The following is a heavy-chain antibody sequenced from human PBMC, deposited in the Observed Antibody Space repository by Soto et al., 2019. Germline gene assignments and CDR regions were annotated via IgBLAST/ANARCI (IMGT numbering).Heavy chain of an antibody. CDR2: IKQDGSEK. V-gene: IGHV3-7*01. CDR3: ARLVGETRNLFDS. CDR1: GFTFSSYW. D-gene: IGHD3-10*01. Sequence: EVQLVESGGGLVQPGGSLRLSCAASGFTFSSYWMSWVRQAPGKGLEWVANIKQDGSEKYYVDSVKGRFTISRDNAKNSLYLQMNSLRAEDTAVYYCARLVGETRNLFDSWGQGTLVTVSS. J-gene: IGHJ4*02.